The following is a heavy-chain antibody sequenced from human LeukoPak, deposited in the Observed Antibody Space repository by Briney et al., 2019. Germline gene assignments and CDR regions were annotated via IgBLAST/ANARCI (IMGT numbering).Heavy chain of an antibody. D-gene: IGHD1-1*01. Sequence: SGRSLRLSCAASGFTFSRIAMTWVRQAPGKGLEWVSTIRSNGDTAYNADSVRGRFAISRDNSKNALFLQMNSLRVEDTAIYYCAKGQELDDGVFDSWGQGTLVTVSS. CDR3: AKGQELDDGVFDS. J-gene: IGHJ4*02. CDR1: GFTFSRIA. CDR2: IRSNGDTA. V-gene: IGHV3-23*01.